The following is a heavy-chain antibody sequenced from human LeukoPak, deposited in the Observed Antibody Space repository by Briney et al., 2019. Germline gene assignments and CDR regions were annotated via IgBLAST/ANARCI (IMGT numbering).Heavy chain of an antibody. CDR2: ISYDGSNK. Sequence: GGSLRLSCAASGFTFSSYGMHWVRQAPGKGLECVALISYDGSNKYYADSVKGRFTISRDNSKNTLYLQMNSLRAEDTAVYYCAKDLDDYGDYGSDYWGQGTLVTVSS. V-gene: IGHV3-30*18. J-gene: IGHJ4*02. D-gene: IGHD4-17*01. CDR3: AKDLDDYGDYGSDY. CDR1: GFTFSSYG.